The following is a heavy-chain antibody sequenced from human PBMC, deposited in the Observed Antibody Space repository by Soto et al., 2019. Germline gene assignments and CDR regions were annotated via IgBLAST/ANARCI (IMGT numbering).Heavy chain of an antibody. CDR2: IYYSAST. D-gene: IGHD6-19*01. J-gene: IGHJ4*02. V-gene: IGHV4-59*01. CDR1: GGSISSYY. CDR3: ARDPGSGWYYFDY. Sequence: QVQLQESGPGLVKPSETLSLTCTVSGGSISSYYWSWIRQPPGKGLGWIGYIYYSASTNSNPSLKMRVTISVDTSKNQFSLKLSSVTAADTAVYYCARDPGSGWYYFDYWGQGTLVTVSS.